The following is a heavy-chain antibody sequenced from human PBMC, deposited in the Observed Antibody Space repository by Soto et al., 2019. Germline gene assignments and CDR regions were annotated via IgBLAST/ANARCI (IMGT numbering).Heavy chain of an antibody. D-gene: IGHD3-16*02. V-gene: IGHV1-46*01. CDR3: ARSYYYYVWGSYRRDHFDF. J-gene: IGHJ4*02. CDR2: INPSGDST. Sequence: ASVKVSCKASGYTFTRTYMHWVRQASGQGLEWMGIINPSGDSTSYAQKFQGRVTMTRDTSTSTVYMELSSLRSEDTAVYYCARSYYYYVWGSYRRDHFDFWGQGTLVTVSS. CDR1: GYTFTRTY.